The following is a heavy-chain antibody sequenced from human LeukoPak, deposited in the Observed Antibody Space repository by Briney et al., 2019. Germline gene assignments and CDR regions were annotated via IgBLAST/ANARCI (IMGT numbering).Heavy chain of an antibody. V-gene: IGHV3-30*02. CDR1: GFTFSSYG. J-gene: IGHJ5*02. CDR2: IRYGGSNK. D-gene: IGHD3-3*01. CDR3: AKNYDFWSGPDNWFDP. Sequence: GGSLRLSCAASGFTFSSYGMHWVRQAPGKGLEWVAFIRYGGSNKYYADSVKGRFTISRDNSKNTLYLQMNSLRAEDTAVYYCAKNYDFWSGPDNWFDPWGQGTLVTVSS.